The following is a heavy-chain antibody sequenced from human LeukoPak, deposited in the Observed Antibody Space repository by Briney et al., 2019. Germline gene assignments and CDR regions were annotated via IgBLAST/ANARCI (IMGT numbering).Heavy chain of an antibody. V-gene: IGHV3-30*18. CDR1: GFTSSSYG. Sequence: QSGGSLRLSCAASGFTSSSYGMHWVRQAPGKGLEWVAVISYDGSNKYYADSVKGRFTISRDNSKNTLYLQMNSLRAEDTAVYYCAKDVGYYYGSGSYLSYWGQGTLVTVSS. J-gene: IGHJ4*02. CDR2: ISYDGSNK. CDR3: AKDVGYYYGSGSYLSY. D-gene: IGHD3-10*01.